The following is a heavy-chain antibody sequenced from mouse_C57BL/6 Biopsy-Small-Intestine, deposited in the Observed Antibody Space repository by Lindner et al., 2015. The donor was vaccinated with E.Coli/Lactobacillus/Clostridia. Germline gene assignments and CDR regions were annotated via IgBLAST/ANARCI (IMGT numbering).Heavy chain of an antibody. V-gene: IGHV1-39*01. J-gene: IGHJ2*01. CDR2: INPNYGTT. Sequence: VQLQESGPELVKPGASVRIPCKASGYSFTDYNMNWVKQSNGKSLEWIGGINPNYGTTSYNQKFKGKATLTVDQSSSTAYMQLNSLTSEDSAVYYCARRRGTPYYFDYWGQGTTLTVSS. CDR3: ARRRGTPYYFDY. CDR1: GYSFTDYN.